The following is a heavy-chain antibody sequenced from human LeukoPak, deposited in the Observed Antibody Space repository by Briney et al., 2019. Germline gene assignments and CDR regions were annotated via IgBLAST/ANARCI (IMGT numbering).Heavy chain of an antibody. CDR1: GGSISRYY. V-gene: IGHV4-59*01. D-gene: IGHD6-13*01. CDR3: ARVYYSSSYAYWYFDL. J-gene: IGHJ2*01. CDR2: KDYSGST. Sequence: MTSETLSLTCTVSGGSISRYYWSWLRQPPGKGVGWIGYKDYSGSTNYNRSLNSRVTISVDTSKNQFSLKLSSVTAADTAVYYCARVYYSSSYAYWYFDLWGRGTLVTVSS.